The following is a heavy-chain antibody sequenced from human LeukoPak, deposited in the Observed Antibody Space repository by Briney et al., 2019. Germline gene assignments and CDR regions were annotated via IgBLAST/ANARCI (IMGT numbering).Heavy chain of an antibody. J-gene: IGHJ4*02. CDR2: INHSGST. D-gene: IGHD3-10*01. Sequence: SETLSLTCAVYGGSFSGYYWSWIRQPPGKGLEWIGEINHSGSTNYNPSLKSRVTISVDTPKNQFSLKLSPVTAADTAVYYCAAGSPTPFDYWGQGTLVTVSS. CDR1: GGSFSGYY. V-gene: IGHV4-34*01. CDR3: AAGSPTPFDY.